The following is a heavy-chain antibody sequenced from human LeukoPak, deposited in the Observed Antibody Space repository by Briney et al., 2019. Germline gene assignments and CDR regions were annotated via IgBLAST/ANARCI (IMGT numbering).Heavy chain of an antibody. D-gene: IGHD3-3*01. CDR2: ISAYNGNT. CDR3: ARDGAIFGVAGFDY. Sequence: ASVKVSCKASGYTFTSYGVSWVRQAPGQGLEWMGWISAYNGNTNYAQKLQGRVTMTTDTSTSTAYMELRSLRSDDTAVYYCARDGAIFGVAGFDYWGQGTLVTVSS. V-gene: IGHV1-18*01. J-gene: IGHJ4*02. CDR1: GYTFTSYG.